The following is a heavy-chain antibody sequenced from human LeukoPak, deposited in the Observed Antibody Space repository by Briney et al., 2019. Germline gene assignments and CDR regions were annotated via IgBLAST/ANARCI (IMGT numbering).Heavy chain of an antibody. CDR2: IGIAGDT. Sequence: GGSLRLSCAASGFTFSSYDMHWVRQATGKGLEWVSSIGIAGDTYYPGSVKGRFTISRDNAKSSLYLQMNSLRAEDTAVYYCAKGIVVIPAAGHYFDYWGQGTLVTVSS. V-gene: IGHV3-13*01. J-gene: IGHJ4*02. D-gene: IGHD2-2*01. CDR3: AKGIVVIPAAGHYFDY. CDR1: GFTFSSYD.